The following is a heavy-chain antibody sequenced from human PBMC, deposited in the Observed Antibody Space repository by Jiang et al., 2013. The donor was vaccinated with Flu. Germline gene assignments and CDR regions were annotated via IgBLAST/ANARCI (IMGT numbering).Heavy chain of an antibody. CDR2: IYYSGST. J-gene: IGHJ6*02. D-gene: IGHD6-19*01. CDR3: ARDLHWEKSSGWTQAYYYYGMDV. Sequence: KGLEWIGYIYYSGSTYYNPSLKSRVTISVDTSKNQFSLKLSSVTAADTAVYYCARDLHWEKSSGWTQAYYYYGMDVWGQGTTVTVSS. V-gene: IGHV4-31*02.